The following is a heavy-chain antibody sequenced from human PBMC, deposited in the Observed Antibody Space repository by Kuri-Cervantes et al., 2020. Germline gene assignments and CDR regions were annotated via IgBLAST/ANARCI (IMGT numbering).Heavy chain of an antibody. CDR3: FVYSYGWTRGGGD. CDR1: GGSISSSSYY. CDR2: IYYSGST. D-gene: IGHD3-16*01. Sequence: ESLKISCTVSGGSISSSSYYWGRIRQPPGKGLEWIGSIYYSGSTYYNPSLRSRVTISVDTSKNQFSLKLSSVTAADTAVYYCFVYSYGWTRGGGDLGQGTLVT. V-gene: IGHV4-39*01. J-gene: IGHJ4*02.